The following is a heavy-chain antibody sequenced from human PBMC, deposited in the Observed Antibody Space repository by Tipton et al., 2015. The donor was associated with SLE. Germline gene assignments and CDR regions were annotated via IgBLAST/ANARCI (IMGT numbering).Heavy chain of an antibody. CDR3: AKTPLISTMTTGVLFDF. J-gene: IGHJ4*01. D-gene: IGHD4-17*01. CDR1: GFTFSSYG. Sequence: SLRLSCEASGFTFSSYGMHWVRQAPGKGLEWVSFVSYDGSRESHADSVKGRFTISRDNSKNTLNLQMNSLRPEDTAVYYCAKTPLISTMTTGVLFDFWGHGTLVTVSS. CDR2: VSYDGSRE. V-gene: IGHV3-30*19.